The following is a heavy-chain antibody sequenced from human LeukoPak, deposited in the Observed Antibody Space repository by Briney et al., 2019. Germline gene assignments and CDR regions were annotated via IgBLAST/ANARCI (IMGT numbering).Heavy chain of an antibody. Sequence: PGGSLRLSCTASGFVFSDYWMSWVRQAPGKGLEWLANINQDGSQTSYVGSVRGRLTVSRDNAKKSLYLQMNSLRPDDRALYYCALDSTPRYRWYDRVFWGRGTLVTVSS. CDR2: INQDGSQT. V-gene: IGHV3-7*01. CDR1: GFVFSDYW. CDR3: ALDSTPRYRWYDRVF. J-gene: IGHJ4*02. D-gene: IGHD5-12*01.